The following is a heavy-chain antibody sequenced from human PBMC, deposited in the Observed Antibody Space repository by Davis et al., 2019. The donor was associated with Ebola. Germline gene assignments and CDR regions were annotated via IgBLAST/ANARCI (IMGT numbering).Heavy chain of an antibody. CDR3: ARQQWSRITGTENDS. CDR1: GGSISSYY. Sequence: PSETLSLTCTVSGGSISSYYWSWIRQHPGKGLEWIGYIYYSGSTNYNPSLKSRVTISVDTSKNQFSLKLSSVTAADTAVYYCARQQWSRITGTENDSWGQGTLVTVSS. J-gene: IGHJ4*02. V-gene: IGHV4-59*01. CDR2: IYYSGST. D-gene: IGHD1-7*01.